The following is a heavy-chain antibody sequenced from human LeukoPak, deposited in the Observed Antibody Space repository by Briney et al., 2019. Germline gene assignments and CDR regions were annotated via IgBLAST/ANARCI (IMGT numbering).Heavy chain of an antibody. CDR1: GFTFRSYA. J-gene: IGHJ5*01. V-gene: IGHV3-23*01. CDR3: AKGRGSRAYTCFDS. Sequence: GGSLRLSCAASGFTFRSYAMSWIRQAPGKGLEWVSSISDSGGSSYYADSVKGRFSISRDNSNNTVYLQMNSLGVDDAAVYFCAKGRGSRAYTCFDSWGQGTLITVSS. D-gene: IGHD2-21*01. CDR2: ISDSGGSS.